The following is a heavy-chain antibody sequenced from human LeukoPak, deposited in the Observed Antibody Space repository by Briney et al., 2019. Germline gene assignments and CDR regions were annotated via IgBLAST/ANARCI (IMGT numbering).Heavy chain of an antibody. D-gene: IGHD1-20*01. Sequence: ASVKVSCKASGYTFTNFGISWVRQAPGQGLEWMGWINPNSGGTNYAQKFQGRVTMTRDTSISTAYMELSRLRSDDTAVYYCAREGDPYNWNQEVDYWGQGTLVTVSS. V-gene: IGHV1-2*02. CDR2: INPNSGGT. CDR3: AREGDPYNWNQEVDY. CDR1: GYTFTNFG. J-gene: IGHJ4*02.